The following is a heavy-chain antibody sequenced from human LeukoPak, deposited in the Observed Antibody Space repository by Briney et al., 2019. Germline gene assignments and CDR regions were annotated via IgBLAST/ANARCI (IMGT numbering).Heavy chain of an antibody. V-gene: IGHV4-59*10. D-gene: IGHD6-13*01. CDR3: ARASIAAAGSWFDP. CDR1: GGSFSGYY. Sequence: SSETLSLTCAVYGGSFSGYYWSWIRQPAGKGLEWIGRIYTSGSTNYNPSLKSRVTMSVDTSKNQFSLKLSSVTAADTAVYYCARASIAAAGSWFDPWGQGTLVTVSS. CDR2: IYTSGST. J-gene: IGHJ5*02.